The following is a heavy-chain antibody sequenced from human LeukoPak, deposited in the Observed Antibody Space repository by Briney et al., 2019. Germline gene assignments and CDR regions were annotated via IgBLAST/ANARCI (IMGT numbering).Heavy chain of an antibody. CDR1: GFSISSGHY. CDR2: IYHKGDT. J-gene: IGHJ3*02. Sequence: PSETLSLTCTVSGFSISSGHYWGWIRQPPGKGLEWMGNIYHKGDTYYNPSLKTRVTISLDMSTNQFSLKLSPVTAADTAVHYCARGNPAFDIWGQGTMVTISS. V-gene: IGHV4-38-2*02. CDR3: ARGNPAFDI.